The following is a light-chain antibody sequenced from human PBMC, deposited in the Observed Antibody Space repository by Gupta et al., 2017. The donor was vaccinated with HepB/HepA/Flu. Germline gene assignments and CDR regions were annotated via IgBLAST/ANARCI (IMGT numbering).Light chain of an antibody. Sequence: DIQLTQSPSTLSASVGDRVTITCRASQSISSWLAWYQQKPGKAPKLLIYKASSLESGVPSRFSGSGSGTEFTLTISSLQPDDLATHYCQQYNSSRYTFGQGTKLEIK. V-gene: IGKV1-5*03. J-gene: IGKJ2*01. CDR1: QSISSW. CDR3: QQYNSSRYT. CDR2: KAS.